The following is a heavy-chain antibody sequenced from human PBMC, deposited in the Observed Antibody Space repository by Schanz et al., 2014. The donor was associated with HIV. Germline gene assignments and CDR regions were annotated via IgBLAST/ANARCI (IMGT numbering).Heavy chain of an antibody. D-gene: IGHD3-9*01. J-gene: IGHJ6*02. CDR3: AREKVGILADYTPNGMDV. Sequence: QVPLQQSGAEVKKPGSSVKVSCKASGYTFTGYYMHWVRQAPGQGLEWMGWINPNSGGTNYAQKLQGKVTMTRDTSISTAYMELSRLTSDDTAMYYCAREKVGILADYTPNGMDVWGQGTTVTVSS. CDR2: INPNSGGT. CDR1: GYTFTGYY. V-gene: IGHV1-2*02.